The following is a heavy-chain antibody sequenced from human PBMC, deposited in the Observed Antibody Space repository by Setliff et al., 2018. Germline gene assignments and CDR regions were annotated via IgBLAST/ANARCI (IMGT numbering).Heavy chain of an antibody. CDR2: IYYSGST. D-gene: IGHD3-10*01. V-gene: IGHV4-34*01. CDR1: GGSFSGYY. CDR3: ARIAYGSGSYYFDY. Sequence: NPSETLSLTCAVYGGSFSGYYWSWIRQPPGKGLEWVATIYYSGSTYSNPPLKSRLIISVDTSKNLFSLNLSSVTAADTAVYYCARIAYGSGSYYFDYWGQGTLVTVSS. J-gene: IGHJ4*02.